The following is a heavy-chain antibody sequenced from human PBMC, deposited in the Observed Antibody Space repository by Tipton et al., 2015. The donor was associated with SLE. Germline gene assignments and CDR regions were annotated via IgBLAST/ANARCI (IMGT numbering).Heavy chain of an antibody. CDR3: ARDIYYGMDV. Sequence: TLSLTCTVSGGSISTYYWTWIRQPPGKGLEWIGYVYSSGRTSYNPDLKSRVTISVDTSKNQFSLNLSSVTAADTAVYYCARDIYYGMDVWGQGTTVTVSS. V-gene: IGHV4-59*01. CDR2: VYSSGRT. J-gene: IGHJ6*02. CDR1: GGSISTYY.